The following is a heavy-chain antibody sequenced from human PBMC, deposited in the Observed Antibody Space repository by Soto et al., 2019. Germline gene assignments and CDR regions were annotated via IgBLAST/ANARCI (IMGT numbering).Heavy chain of an antibody. D-gene: IGHD4-17*01. CDR1: GFTFSSYS. CDR2: ISSSSSYI. V-gene: IGHV3-21*01. Sequence: EVQLVESGGGLVKPGGSLRLSCAASGFTFSSYSMNWVRQAPGKGLEWVSSISSSSSYIYYADSVKGRFTISRDNAKNSLYLQMNSLRAEETAVYYCARDDGDYGDYESDYWGQGTLVTVSS. CDR3: ARDDGDYGDYESDY. J-gene: IGHJ4*02.